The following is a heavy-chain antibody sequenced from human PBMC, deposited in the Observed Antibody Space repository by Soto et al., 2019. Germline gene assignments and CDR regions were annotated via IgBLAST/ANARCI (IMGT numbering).Heavy chain of an antibody. D-gene: IGHD2-15*01. CDR3: SRQYCSDSTCYYYNGMDV. J-gene: IGHJ6*02. Sequence: GGSLRLSCAASGFTFSYYSMHWVRQAPGKGLEWVAVVSYDGNIEYYADSVKGRFSISRDNSKNTLNLQMDNLRVEDTAVYFCSRQYCSDSTCYYYNGMDVWGQGTMVTVSS. CDR1: GFTFSYYS. CDR2: VSYDGNIE. V-gene: IGHV3-30-3*01.